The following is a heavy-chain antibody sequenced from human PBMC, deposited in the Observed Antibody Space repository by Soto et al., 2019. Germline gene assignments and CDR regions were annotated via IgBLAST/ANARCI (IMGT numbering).Heavy chain of an antibody. CDR1: GFTFSSYY. D-gene: IGHD3-16*01. Sequence: PGGSLRLSCAASGFTFSSYYMTWVRQAPGKGLEWVSVIYSDGNTDYADSVKGRFIISSDSSKNTLHLQMNSLRAEDTAVYYCARVPLFGYGMDVWGQGTTVTVSS. J-gene: IGHJ6*02. V-gene: IGHV3-53*01. CDR3: ARVPLFGYGMDV. CDR2: IYSDGNT.